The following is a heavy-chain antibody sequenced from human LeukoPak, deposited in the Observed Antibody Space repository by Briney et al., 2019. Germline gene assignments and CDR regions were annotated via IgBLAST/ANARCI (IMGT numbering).Heavy chain of an antibody. CDR2: IFPGDSDT. CDR3: AKRPLHSQNYFDP. J-gene: IGHJ5*02. CDR1: GDRFTCYW. Sequence: GQCLTISCHASGDRFTCYWVAWVRQKPGKGLEWMGIIFPGDSDTRYSPSFEGQVSSSVDRSTTAYLHWGSLKASDTAIYYCAKRPLHSQNYFDPWGQGTLVTVSP. V-gene: IGHV5-51*01. D-gene: IGHD1-7*01.